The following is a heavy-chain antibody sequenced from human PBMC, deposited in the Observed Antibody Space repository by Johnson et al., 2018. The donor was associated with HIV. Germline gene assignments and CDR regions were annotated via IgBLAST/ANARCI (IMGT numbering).Heavy chain of an antibody. D-gene: IGHD3-16*01. J-gene: IGHJ3*01. Sequence: QVQLVESGGGLVKPGGSLRLSCVASGFTFSDYYMSWIRQAPGKGLEWVSYISSSGSTIYYADSVKGRFTIFRDNSENTLYLQMNSLRAEDTAVYFCAKDRTSWGFDAFDLWGQGTMVTVSS. CDR1: GFTFSDYY. CDR2: ISSSGSTI. V-gene: IGHV3-11*04. CDR3: AKDRTSWGFDAFDL.